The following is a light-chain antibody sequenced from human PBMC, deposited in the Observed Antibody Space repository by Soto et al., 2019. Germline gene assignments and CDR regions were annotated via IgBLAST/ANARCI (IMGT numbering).Light chain of an antibody. CDR3: SSYTSSSVYV. CDR2: DVS. V-gene: IGLV2-14*01. CDR1: SSDVGGYNY. Sequence: QSALTQPASVSGSPGQSITISCTGTSSDVGGYNYVSWYQQHPGKAPKLMIYDVSNRPSGVSNRSSGSKSGNTASLTISGLQAEDEADYYCSSYTSSSVYVFGTGTKVTVL. J-gene: IGLJ1*01.